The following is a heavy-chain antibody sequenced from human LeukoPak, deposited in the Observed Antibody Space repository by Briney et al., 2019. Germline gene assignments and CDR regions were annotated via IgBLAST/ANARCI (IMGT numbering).Heavy chain of an antibody. CDR3: ARETGDSYWNFDL. V-gene: IGHV3-74*01. CDR2: INTDGSST. J-gene: IGHJ2*01. Sequence: GGSLRLSCAASGFTFSVYWMHWVRQAPGKGLVWVSHINTDGSSTSYADSVKGRFTISRDNAKNTLYLQMNSLRAEDTAVYYCARETGDSYWNFDLWGRGTQVTVSS. CDR1: GFTFSVYW. D-gene: IGHD7-27*01.